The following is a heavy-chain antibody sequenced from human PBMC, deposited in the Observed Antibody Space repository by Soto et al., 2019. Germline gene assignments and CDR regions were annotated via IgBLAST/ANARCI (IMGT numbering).Heavy chain of an antibody. CDR3: ATRAVTAFCFYY. V-gene: IGHV1-69*12. D-gene: IGHD2-21*02. CDR2: IIPKFKLA. J-gene: IGHJ4*02. Sequence: QVQLVQSGADVKKPGSSVKVSCKASGGTFSSTALSWVRQAPGQGLEWMGGIIPKFKLANYAQRFQGRATFTADESTRTAYMELSSLRSEDTAVYYWATRAVTAFCFYYWGQGTLVTVSS. CDR1: GGTFSSTA.